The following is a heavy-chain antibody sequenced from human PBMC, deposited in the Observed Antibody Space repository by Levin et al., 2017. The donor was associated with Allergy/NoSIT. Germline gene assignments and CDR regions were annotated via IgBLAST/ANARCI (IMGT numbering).Heavy chain of an antibody. D-gene: IGHD3-10*01. Sequence: RSSETLSLTCSVSGGSISSYHWSWIRQPPGKGLEWIGHFYYSGSSNYNPSLKSRVTISVDTSKNQYSLNLTAVTAADTAMYYCGRHVYPNGSACDSWSLGSLVTVSS. CDR3: GRHVYPNGSACDS. CDR2: FYYSGSS. J-gene: IGHJ4*02. CDR1: GGSISSYH. V-gene: IGHV4-59*08.